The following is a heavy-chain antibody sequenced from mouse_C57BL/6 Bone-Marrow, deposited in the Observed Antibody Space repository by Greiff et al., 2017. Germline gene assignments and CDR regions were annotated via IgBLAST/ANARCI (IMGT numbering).Heavy chain of an antibody. J-gene: IGHJ1*01. CDR1: GYSITSDY. CDR2: ISYSGST. CDR3: ARGGVRGWYFDG. V-gene: IGHV3-8*01. Sequence: DVKLVESGPGLAKPSQTLSLTCSVTGYSITSDYWNWIRKFPGNKLEYLGYISYSGSTYYNPSLKSRISITQDTSKNQYYLQLNSVTTEDTATYYCARGGVRGWYFDGWGAGTTVTVSS.